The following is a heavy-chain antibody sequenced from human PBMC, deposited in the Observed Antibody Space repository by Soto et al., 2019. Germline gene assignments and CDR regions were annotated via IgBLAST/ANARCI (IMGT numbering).Heavy chain of an antibody. CDR1: GGSISSSIYY. J-gene: IGHJ4*02. Sequence: LETLSLTCTVSGGSISSSIYYWGWIRQPPGKGLEWIGSIYYSGSTYYNPSLKSRVTISVDTSKNQFSLKLSSVTAADTAVYYCARSLAEYYFDYWGQGTLVTVSS. V-gene: IGHV4-39*01. CDR3: ARSLAEYYFDY. D-gene: IGHD1-1*01. CDR2: IYYSGST.